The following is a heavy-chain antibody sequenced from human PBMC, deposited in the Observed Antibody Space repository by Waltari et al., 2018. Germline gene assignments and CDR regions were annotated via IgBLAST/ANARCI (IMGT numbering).Heavy chain of an antibody. J-gene: IGHJ4*02. CDR2: VSYDGGTK. CDR1: GFTFSNHG. CDR3: AKEVGVSGSSYMSYFDH. V-gene: IGHV3-30*18. Sequence: QVQLVESGGDVVQPGRSLSLSCAASGFTFSNHGMHWVRQAPGKGLEWVAVVSYDGGTKYYAESVKGRFTISRDNSKNTLYLQMNSLRAEDTAVYYCAKEVGVSGSSYMSYFDHWGQGSLVTVSS. D-gene: IGHD3-10*01.